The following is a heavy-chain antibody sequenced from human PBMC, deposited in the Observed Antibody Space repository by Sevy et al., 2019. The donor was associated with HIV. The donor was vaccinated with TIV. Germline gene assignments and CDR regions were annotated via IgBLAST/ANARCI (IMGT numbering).Heavy chain of an antibody. J-gene: IGHJ6*02. CDR1: GYSFTNYW. Sequence: GESLKISCKGSGYSFTNYWISWVRQMPGKGLGWMGRIAPSDSYINYNPSFQGHVTISGDKSINTAYLQWTSLKASDTAMYYCARHRILEAYYGMDVWGQGTTVTVSS. V-gene: IGHV5-10-1*01. D-gene: IGHD2-21*01. CDR3: ARHRILEAYYGMDV. CDR2: IAPSDSYI.